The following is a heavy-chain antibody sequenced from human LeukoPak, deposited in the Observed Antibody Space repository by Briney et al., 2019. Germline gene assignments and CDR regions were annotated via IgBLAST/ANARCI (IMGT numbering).Heavy chain of an antibody. CDR2: INHSGST. D-gene: IGHD1-1*01. CDR3: ARVRSGTTGTTGNYYYYYMDV. J-gene: IGHJ6*03. Sequence: PSETLSLTCAVYGGSFSGYYLSWIRQPPGKGLEWIGEINHSGSTNYNPSLRSRVTISVDTSKNQFSLKLSSVTAADTAVYYCARVRSGTTGTTGNYYYYYMDVWGKGTTVTVSS. V-gene: IGHV4-34*01. CDR1: GGSFSGYY.